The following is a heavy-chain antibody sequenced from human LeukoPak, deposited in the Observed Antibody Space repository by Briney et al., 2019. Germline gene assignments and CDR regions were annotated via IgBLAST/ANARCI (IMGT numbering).Heavy chain of an antibody. J-gene: IGHJ3*02. D-gene: IGHD6-19*01. V-gene: IGHV1-18*01. CDR3: ARDRGEQWLVLEDDAFDI. CDR2: ISAYNGHT. Sequence: ASVKVSCKTSGYTFTNYGVTWVRQAPGEGLEWMGWISAYNGHTKYAQRLQGRVTMTTDTSTSTAYMELSSLRSEDTAVYYCARDRGEQWLVLEDDAFDIWGQGTMVTVSS. CDR1: GYTFTNYG.